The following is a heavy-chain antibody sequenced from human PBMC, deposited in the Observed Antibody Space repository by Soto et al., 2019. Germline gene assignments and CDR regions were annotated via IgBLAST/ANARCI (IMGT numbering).Heavy chain of an antibody. CDR3: ARVGGYGSAS. CDR1: GGTFSSYA. V-gene: IGHV1-69*01. CDR2: IIPILRTA. D-gene: IGHD3-10*01. Sequence: QVQLVQSGAEVKKTGPSVKVSCKASGGTFSSYAINWVRQAPGQGFEWMGGIIPILRTANYAQKFQGRVTITADESTTTAYMELSSLRSEDTATYYCARVGGYGSASWGQGTLVTVSS. J-gene: IGHJ4*02.